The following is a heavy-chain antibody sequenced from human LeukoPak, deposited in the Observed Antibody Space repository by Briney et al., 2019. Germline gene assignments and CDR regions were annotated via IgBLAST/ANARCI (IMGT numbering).Heavy chain of an antibody. J-gene: IGHJ3*02. D-gene: IGHD6-19*01. CDR3: ARRVAVARRDAFDI. V-gene: IGHV1-2*02. Sequence: ASVKVSCKASGYTFTGYYMHWVRQAPGQGLEWMGWINPNSGGTNYAQKLQGRVTMSTDTSTGTAYMELRSLRSDDTAVYYCARRVAVARRDAFDIWGQGIMVTVSS. CDR1: GYTFTGYY. CDR2: INPNSGGT.